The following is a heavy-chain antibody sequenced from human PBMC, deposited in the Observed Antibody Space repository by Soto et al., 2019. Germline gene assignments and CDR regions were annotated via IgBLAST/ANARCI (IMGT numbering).Heavy chain of an antibody. J-gene: IGHJ4*02. CDR3: AKEYDSSGYYYVNYFDY. D-gene: IGHD3-22*01. Sequence: GGSLRLSCAASGFTFSSYAMSWVRQAPGKGLEWVSAISGSGGSTYYADSVKGRFTISRDNSKNTLYLQMNSLRAEDTAVYYCAKEYDSSGYYYVNYFDYWGQGTLVTVSS. CDR1: GFTFSSYA. V-gene: IGHV3-23*01. CDR2: ISGSGGST.